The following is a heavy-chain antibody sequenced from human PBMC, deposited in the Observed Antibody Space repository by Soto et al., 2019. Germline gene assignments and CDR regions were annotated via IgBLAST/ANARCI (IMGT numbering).Heavy chain of an antibody. V-gene: IGHV4-38-2*01. CDR2: IYHSGTT. J-gene: IGHJ4*02. CDR3: ARGGNRDSNVASGVGGFDY. D-gene: IGHD3-22*01. CDR1: GDSISNGYY. Sequence: SETLSLTCAVSGDSISNGYYWAWIRQPPGKGLEWIGSIYHSGTTYYNPSLKSRVTISVDTSTKQFSLKLSSVTAADSSVYFCARGGNRDSNVASGVGGFDYLGQGSLVTVSS.